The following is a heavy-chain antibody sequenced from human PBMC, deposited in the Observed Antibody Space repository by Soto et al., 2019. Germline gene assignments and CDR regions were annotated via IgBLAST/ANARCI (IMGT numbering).Heavy chain of an antibody. V-gene: IGHV3-11*01. D-gene: IGHD3-10*01. J-gene: IGHJ4*02. Sequence: QVQLVESGGGLVEPGGSLRLSCAASGFRFSDHYMTWIRQAPGKGLKWVSKISSGGTTTYYADSVKGRFTVSRDNAKNSLYLQMNSLRTEDTAVYYCAGDPYYYGSAFWGQGTLVTVSS. CDR3: AGDPYYYGSAF. CDR2: ISSGGTTT. CDR1: GFRFSDHY.